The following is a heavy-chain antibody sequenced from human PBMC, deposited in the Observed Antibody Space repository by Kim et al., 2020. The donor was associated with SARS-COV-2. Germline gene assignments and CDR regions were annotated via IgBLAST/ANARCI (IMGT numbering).Heavy chain of an antibody. D-gene: IGHD1-26*01. V-gene: IGHV4-31*03. CDR3: SRGLVGASYYYYGMDV. J-gene: IGHJ6*01. CDR1: GGSISSGGYY. Sequence: SETLSLTCTVSGGSISSGGYYWSWIRPHPGKGLDWIGYIYYSGSTYYNPSPKSRVTISVDTSKNQLSLKLSSVTTADTAAYYCSRGLVGASYYYYGMDV. CDR2: IYYSGST.